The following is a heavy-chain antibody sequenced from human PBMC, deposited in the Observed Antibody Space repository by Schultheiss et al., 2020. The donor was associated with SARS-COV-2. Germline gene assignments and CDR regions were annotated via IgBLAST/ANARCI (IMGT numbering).Heavy chain of an antibody. D-gene: IGHD3-22*01. CDR1: GGSFSGYY. CDR2: INHSGST. CDR3: ARVGYYDSSGYTFDY. J-gene: IGHJ4*02. Sequence: SETLSLTCAVYGGSFSGYYWSWIRQPPGKGLEWIGEINHSGSTNYNPSLKSRVTISVDKSKNQFSLKLSSVTAADTAVYYCARVGYYDSSGYTFDYWGQGTLVTVSS. V-gene: IGHV4-34*01.